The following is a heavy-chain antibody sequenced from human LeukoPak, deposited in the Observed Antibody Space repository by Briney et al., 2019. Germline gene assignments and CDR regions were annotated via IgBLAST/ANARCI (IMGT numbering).Heavy chain of an antibody. CDR2: IRYTGSNK. V-gene: IGHV3-30*02. CDR3: ARDRGIIVVVVADLYYGMDV. CDR1: GFTFSSYG. D-gene: IGHD2-15*01. Sequence: GGSLRLSCAASGFTFSSYGMHWVRQAPGKGLEWVAFIRYTGSNKYYADSVKGRFTISRDNSKNTLYLQMNSLRAEDTAVYYCARDRGIIVVVVADLYYGMDVWGQGTTVTVSS. J-gene: IGHJ6*02.